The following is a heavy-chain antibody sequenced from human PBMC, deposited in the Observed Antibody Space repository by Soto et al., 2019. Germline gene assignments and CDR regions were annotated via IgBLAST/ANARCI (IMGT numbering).Heavy chain of an antibody. V-gene: IGHV3-7*01. D-gene: IGHD3-3*01. CDR3: ARDQDDHPRRNFDY. CDR1: GFTFSSYW. CDR2: IKQDGSEK. J-gene: IGHJ4*02. Sequence: WGSLRLSCAASGFTFSSYWMSWVRQAPGKGLEWVANIKQDGSEKYYVDSVKGRFTISRDNAKNSLYLQMNSLRAEDTAVYYCARDQDDHPRRNFDYWGQGTLVTDSS.